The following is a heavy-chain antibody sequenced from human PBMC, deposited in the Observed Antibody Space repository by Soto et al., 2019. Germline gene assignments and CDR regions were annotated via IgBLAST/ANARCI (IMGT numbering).Heavy chain of an antibody. CDR3: ARSFTVTINWFDP. V-gene: IGHV6-1*01. D-gene: IGHD4-17*01. J-gene: IGHJ5*02. CDR2: TYYSSKWYN. Sequence: SQTLSLTCAISGDSVSSNSAAWNSIRQSPSRGLEWLGRTYYSSKWYNDYAVSVKRRITINPDTSKNQFSLQLNSVTPEDTAVYYCARSFTVTINWFDPWGQGTLVTVSS. CDR1: GDSVSSNSAA.